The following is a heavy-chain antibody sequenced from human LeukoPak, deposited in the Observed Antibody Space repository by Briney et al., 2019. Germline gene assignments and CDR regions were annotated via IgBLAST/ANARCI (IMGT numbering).Heavy chain of an antibody. CDR1: GFTVSNNY. CDR3: ARGLTVGATGVWAFDI. Sequence: GGSLRLSCAASGFTVSNNYMTWVRQAQGKGLEWVSVMYIVGNTYYADFVKGRFTISRDNFKNTLHLQMNSLRVEDTALYYCARGLTVGATGVWAFDIWGQGTMVTVSS. D-gene: IGHD1-26*01. J-gene: IGHJ3*02. V-gene: IGHV3-66*01. CDR2: MYIVGNT.